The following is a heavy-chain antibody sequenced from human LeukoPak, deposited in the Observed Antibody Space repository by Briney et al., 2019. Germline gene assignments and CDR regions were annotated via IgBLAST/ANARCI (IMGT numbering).Heavy chain of an antibody. Sequence: PSETLSLTCTVSGGSISSYYLSWIRQPAGKSLEWIGRFYGSGNTNYNPSLKSRVTMSVDTSKNQFSLKLSSVTAADTAVYYCARDSGTTGEVKFDPWGQGTQVTVSS. CDR3: ARDSGTTGEVKFDP. J-gene: IGHJ5*02. V-gene: IGHV4-4*07. CDR2: FYGSGNT. CDR1: GGSISSYY. D-gene: IGHD3-10*01.